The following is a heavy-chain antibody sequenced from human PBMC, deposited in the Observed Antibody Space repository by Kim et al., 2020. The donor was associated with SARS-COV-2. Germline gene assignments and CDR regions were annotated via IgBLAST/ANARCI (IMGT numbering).Heavy chain of an antibody. J-gene: IGHJ4*02. D-gene: IGHD2-2*02. Sequence: YGGSVRDQITITRDNAKRSLYLQLNSLRAEDTALYYCARGGLYQDFDYWGQGTLVTVSS. CDR3: ARGGLYQDFDY. V-gene: IGHV3-11*05.